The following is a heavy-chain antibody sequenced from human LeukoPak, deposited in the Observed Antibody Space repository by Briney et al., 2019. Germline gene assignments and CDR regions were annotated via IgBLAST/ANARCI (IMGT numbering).Heavy chain of an antibody. Sequence: ASVKVSCKVSGYTLTELSMHWVRQAPGKGLEWMGGFDPEDGETIYAQKFQGRVTMTEDTSTDTAYTELSSLRSEDTAVYYCATDWKNMVRGQGGWFDPWGQGTLVTVSS. CDR3: ATDWKNMVRGQGGWFDP. V-gene: IGHV1-24*01. CDR1: GYTLTELS. CDR2: FDPEDGET. D-gene: IGHD3-10*01. J-gene: IGHJ5*02.